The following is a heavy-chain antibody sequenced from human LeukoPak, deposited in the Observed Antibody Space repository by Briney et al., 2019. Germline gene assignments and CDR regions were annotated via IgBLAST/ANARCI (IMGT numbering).Heavy chain of an antibody. D-gene: IGHD3-9*01. CDR3: ARRHSDSLTGFDF. Sequence: GESLKISCQASGYKFNNFYIAWVRQMPGKGLEWVAIIYPGDSDIRYSPSIQGHVTISADKSTSTTFLQWTSLKASDTAMYYCARRHSDSLTGFDFWGQGTLVTVSS. CDR1: GYKFNNFY. J-gene: IGHJ4*02. CDR2: IYPGDSDI. V-gene: IGHV5-51*01.